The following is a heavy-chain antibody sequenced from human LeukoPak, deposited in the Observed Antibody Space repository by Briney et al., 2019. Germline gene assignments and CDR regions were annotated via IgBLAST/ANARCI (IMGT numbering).Heavy chain of an antibody. J-gene: IGHJ4*02. CDR1: GFIFRNYA. D-gene: IGHD3-9*01. CDR2: ITGSGDTT. CDR3: AKWGDYDILTGYYVSDF. V-gene: IGHV3-23*01. Sequence: GASLRLSCAASGFIFRNYAMSWVRQAPGKGLEWVSAITGSGDTTYYADSVEGRFTTSRDNSKNTLYVEMNTLRAEDTAVYYCAKWGDYDILTGYYVSDFWGQGTLVTVSS.